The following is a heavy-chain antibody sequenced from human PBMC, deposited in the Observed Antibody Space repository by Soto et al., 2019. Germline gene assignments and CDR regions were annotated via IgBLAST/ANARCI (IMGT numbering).Heavy chain of an antibody. CDR1: GGSFSGYY. D-gene: IGHD6-13*01. J-gene: IGHJ6*02. CDR3: AREWVAAAGTRFYYYYYGMDV. CDR2: INHSGST. V-gene: IGHV4-34*01. Sequence: SETLSLTCAVYGGSFSGYYWSWIRQPPGKGLEWIGEINHSGSTNYNPSLKSRVTISVDTSKNQFSLKLSSVTAADTAVYCCAREWVAAAGTRFYYYYYGMDVWGQGTTVTVSS.